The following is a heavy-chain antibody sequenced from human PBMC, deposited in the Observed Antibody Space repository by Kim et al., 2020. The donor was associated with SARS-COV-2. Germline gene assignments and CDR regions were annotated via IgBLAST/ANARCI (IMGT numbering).Heavy chain of an antibody. Sequence: SETLSLTCSVSGGSISSSDYQWGWIRRAPGKGLELIGTISFIRRTLYNPSLKSRVTVSIDTSKNQFSLNLSSVTAADTAVYYCVGIYARYYYYYMDVWGKGTTVTVSS. D-gene: IGHD1-1*01. CDR2: ISFIRRT. V-gene: IGHV4-39*01. CDR1: GGSISSSDYQ. CDR3: VGIYARYYYYYMDV. J-gene: IGHJ6*03.